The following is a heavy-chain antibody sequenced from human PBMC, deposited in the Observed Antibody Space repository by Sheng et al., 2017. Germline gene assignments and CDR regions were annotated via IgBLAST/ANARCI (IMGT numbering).Heavy chain of an antibody. CDR2: SHHSGTT. CDR3: SYSGNWYGVSDP. V-gene: IGHV4-38-2*01. J-gene: IGHJ5*02. Sequence: QVQLQESGPGLVKPSETLSLTCAVSGHSPTTNYHWGWIRQPPGKGLEWIGSSHHSGTTYYNSFLKSRVTILVDTSKNEVSLKLTSVTAADSAVYYCSYSGNWYGVSDPWGQGTLVTVSS. CDR1: GHSPTTNYH. D-gene: IGHD1-26*01.